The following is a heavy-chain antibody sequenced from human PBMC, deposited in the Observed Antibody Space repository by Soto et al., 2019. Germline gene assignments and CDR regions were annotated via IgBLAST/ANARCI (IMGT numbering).Heavy chain of an antibody. Sequence: QVQLVQSGAAVKKPGASVKVSCKAPGYTFTSYGISWVRQAPGQVLEWMGWFSAYNGNTNYAQKLQGRVTMTTDTSTSTGYMELRSLRSDDTAVYYCAREYAVAGTGEFDYWGQGTLVTVSS. CDR2: FSAYNGNT. CDR3: AREYAVAGTGEFDY. CDR1: GYTFTSYG. V-gene: IGHV1-18*01. D-gene: IGHD6-19*01. J-gene: IGHJ4*02.